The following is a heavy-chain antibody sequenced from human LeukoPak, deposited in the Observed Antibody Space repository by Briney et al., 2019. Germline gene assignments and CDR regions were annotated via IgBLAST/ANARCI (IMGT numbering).Heavy chain of an antibody. V-gene: IGHV4-59*01. CDR3: ARIPSSDP. J-gene: IGHJ5*02. CDR2: IYYSGST. Sequence: SETLSLTCTVSGGSISSYYWSWLRQPPGKGLEWIGYIYYSGSTHHNPSLKSRVTISVDTSKNQFSLKLSSVTAADTAVYYCARIPSSDPWGQGTLVTVSS. CDR1: GGSISSYY.